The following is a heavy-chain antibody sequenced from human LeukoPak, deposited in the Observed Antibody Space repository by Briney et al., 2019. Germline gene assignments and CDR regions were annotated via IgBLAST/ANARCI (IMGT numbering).Heavy chain of an antibody. J-gene: IGHJ4*02. D-gene: IGHD3-22*01. CDR3: ARGSSGHYYG. V-gene: IGHV4-59*01. Sequence: SETLSLTCIVSGGSISSYFWSWIRQPPGKGLEWIGYISNSGSTNYNPSLESRVTISADTSKNQFSLKLSSVTAADTAVYYCARGSSGHYYGWGQGTLVTVSS. CDR2: ISNSGST. CDR1: GGSISSYF.